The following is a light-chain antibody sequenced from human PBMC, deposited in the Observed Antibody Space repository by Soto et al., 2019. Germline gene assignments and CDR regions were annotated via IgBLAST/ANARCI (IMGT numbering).Light chain of an antibody. CDR3: QQYNNWPPWT. V-gene: IGKV3-15*01. CDR2: DTS. J-gene: IGKJ1*01. Sequence: EIGMPQSPAPLSASPGERATLSCMASKSVSSNLAWYPQKPGQAPSLLIYDTSTKATGIPARFSGSGTGTEFTLTISSLQSEDFAVYYCQQYNNWPPWTFGQGTKVEIK. CDR1: KSVSSN.